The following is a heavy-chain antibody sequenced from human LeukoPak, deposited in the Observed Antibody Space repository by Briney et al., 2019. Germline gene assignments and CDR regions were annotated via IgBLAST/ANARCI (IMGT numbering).Heavy chain of an antibody. Sequence: ASVKVACKASGYTFTDYYMDWLRQAPGQGLEWMGWIYPNSGGTNYAQKFLGRVTLTRDTSISTAYMELSRLRSDDTAVYYCARDVDTAMITGGMDVWGQGTTVTVSS. V-gene: IGHV1-2*02. D-gene: IGHD5-18*01. J-gene: IGHJ6*02. CDR1: GYTFTDYY. CDR2: IYPNSGGT. CDR3: ARDVDTAMITGGMDV.